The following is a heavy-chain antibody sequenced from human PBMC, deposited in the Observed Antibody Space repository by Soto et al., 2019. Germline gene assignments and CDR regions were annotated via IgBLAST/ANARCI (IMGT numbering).Heavy chain of an antibody. CDR1: GFTFSSYA. J-gene: IGHJ6*02. D-gene: IGHD2-15*01. CDR3: ARGGYCSGGSCYSSYYYYGMDV. CDR2: ISYDGSNK. V-gene: IGHV3-30-3*01. Sequence: QVQLVESGGGVVQPGRSLRLSCAASGFTFSSYAMHWVRQAPGKGLEWVAVISYDGSNKYYADSVKGRFTISRDNSKNTLYLQMNSLRGEDTAVYYCARGGYCSGGSCYSSYYYYGMDVWGQGTTVTVSS.